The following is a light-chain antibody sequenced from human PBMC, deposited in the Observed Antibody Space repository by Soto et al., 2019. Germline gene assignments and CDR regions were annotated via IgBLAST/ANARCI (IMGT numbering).Light chain of an antibody. CDR3: SSYAGRNSYV. V-gene: IGLV2-8*01. J-gene: IGLJ1*01. CDR2: EVS. CDR1: SSDVGSYNY. Sequence: QSVLTQPPSASGSPGQSVTISCTGTSSDVGSYNYGSWYQQHPGKAPKLMIYEVSKRPSGVPDRFSGSKSGNTASLTVSGLQAEDEADYYCSSYAGRNSYVFGTGTKLTVL.